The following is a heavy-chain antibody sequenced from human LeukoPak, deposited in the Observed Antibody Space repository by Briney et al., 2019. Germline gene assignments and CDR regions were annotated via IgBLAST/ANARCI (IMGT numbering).Heavy chain of an antibody. CDR3: AKIDFDY. CDR2: ISGGSIT. Sequence: PGGSLRLSCAASGFTFSSYEMNWVRQAPGKGLEWVSYISGGSITYYADSVKGRFTISRDNAKNSLYLQLNSLRAEDTAVYYCAKIDFDYWGQGTLVTVSS. CDR1: GFTFSSYE. J-gene: IGHJ4*02. V-gene: IGHV3-48*03.